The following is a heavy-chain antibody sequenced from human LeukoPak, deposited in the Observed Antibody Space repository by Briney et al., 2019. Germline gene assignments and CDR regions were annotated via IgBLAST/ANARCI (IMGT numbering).Heavy chain of an antibody. Sequence: GGSLRLSCAACGFTFSIYSMNWVRQAPGKGLEWVSSISSSSYIYYADSVKGRFTISRDNAKNSLYLQMNSLRAEDTAVYYCAMTAYYGSGSLPDWWGQGTLVTVSS. D-gene: IGHD3-10*01. CDR1: GFTFSIYS. CDR2: ISSSSYI. V-gene: IGHV3-21*01. J-gene: IGHJ1*01. CDR3: AMTAYYGSGSLPDW.